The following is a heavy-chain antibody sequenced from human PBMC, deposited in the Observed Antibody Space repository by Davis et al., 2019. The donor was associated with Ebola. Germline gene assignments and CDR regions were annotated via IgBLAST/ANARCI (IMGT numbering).Heavy chain of an antibody. CDR1: GFSFNKYT. D-gene: IGHD3/OR15-3a*01. CDR2: ISIGSNHI. CDR3: AMLMVLYGLNDY. V-gene: IGHV3-21*01. Sequence: GESLKISCAASGFSFNKYTLDWVRQALGKGLEWLSSISIGSNHIFYADSVKGRFTISRDNAKESLFLQMNSLRAEDTAVYYCAMLMVLYGLNDYWGRGTLVTVSS. J-gene: IGHJ4*02.